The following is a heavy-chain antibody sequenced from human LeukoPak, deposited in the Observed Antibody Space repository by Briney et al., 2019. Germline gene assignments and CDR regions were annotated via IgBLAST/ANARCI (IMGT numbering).Heavy chain of an antibody. CDR2: ISSSGSTI. V-gene: IGHV3-11*04. D-gene: IGHD2-2*01. Sequence: GGSLRLSCAASGFTFSDYYMSWIRQAPGKGLEWVSYISSSGSTIYYADSVKGRFTISRDNAKNSLYLQMNSLRAEDTAVYYCAKDPDPYQLVPGGYYGMDVWGQGTTVTVSS. J-gene: IGHJ6*02. CDR1: GFTFSDYY. CDR3: AKDPDPYQLVPGGYYGMDV.